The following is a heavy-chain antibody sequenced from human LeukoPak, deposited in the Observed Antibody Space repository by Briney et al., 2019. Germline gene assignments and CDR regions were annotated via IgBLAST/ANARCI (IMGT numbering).Heavy chain of an antibody. D-gene: IGHD3-22*01. CDR3: ASYGEYYYDSSGYYRLLDY. Sequence: SETLSLTCTVSGGSISSSSYYWGWVRPPPGKGLEWIGSIYYSGSTYYNPSLKSRVTISVDTSKNQFSLKLSSVTAADTAVYYCASYGEYYYDSSGYYRLLDYWGQGTLVTVSS. J-gene: IGHJ4*02. CDR2: IYYSGST. V-gene: IGHV4-39*01. CDR1: GGSISSSSYY.